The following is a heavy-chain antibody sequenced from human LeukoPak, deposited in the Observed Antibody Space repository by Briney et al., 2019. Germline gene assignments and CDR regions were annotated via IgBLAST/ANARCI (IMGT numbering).Heavy chain of an antibody. Sequence: QTGGSLRLSCAASGFTFSSYWMSWVRQAPGKGLEWVANIKQDGGEKYFVDSVKGRFTISRDNAKNSLYLQMNSLRAEDTAVYYCAREGSGYCSSTSCHIYFDYWGQGTLVTVSS. D-gene: IGHD2-2*01. J-gene: IGHJ4*02. CDR2: IKQDGGEK. CDR1: GFTFSSYW. V-gene: IGHV3-7*01. CDR3: AREGSGYCSSTSCHIYFDY.